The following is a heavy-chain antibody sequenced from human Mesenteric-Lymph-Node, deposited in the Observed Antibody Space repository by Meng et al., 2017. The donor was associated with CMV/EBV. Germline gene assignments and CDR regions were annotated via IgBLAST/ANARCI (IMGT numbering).Heavy chain of an antibody. CDR1: GFTFSSYS. D-gene: IGHD3-3*01. CDR3: ASPTYYDFWSGPTGDY. J-gene: IGHJ4*02. CDR2: ISSSSSYI. V-gene: IGHV3-21*04. Sequence: GESLKISCAASGFTFSSYSMNWVRQAPGKGLEWVSSISSSSSYIYYADSVKGRFTISRDNAKNSLYLQMNSLRAEDTAVYYCASPTYYDFWSGPTGDYWGQGTLVTVSS.